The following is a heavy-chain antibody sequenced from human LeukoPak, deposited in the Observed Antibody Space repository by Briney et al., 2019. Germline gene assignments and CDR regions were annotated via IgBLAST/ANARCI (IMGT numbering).Heavy chain of an antibody. CDR1: GFTFTNYA. CDR2: IGASGADT. J-gene: IGHJ3*01. V-gene: IGHV3-23*01. Sequence: HPGGSLRLSCAASGFTFTNYAMTWVRQAPGKGLEWVSVIGASGADTYYSDSVKGRFTVSRDNSQNTLFLHMSGLRAEDTAVYFCARRPRDTSGYYLGALHDWGQGTTVTVSS. D-gene: IGHD3-22*01. CDR3: ARRPRDTSGYYLGALHD.